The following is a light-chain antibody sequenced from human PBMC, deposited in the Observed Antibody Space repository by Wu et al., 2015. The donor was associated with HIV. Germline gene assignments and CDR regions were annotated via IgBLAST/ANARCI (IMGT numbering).Light chain of an antibody. V-gene: IGKV1-8*01. Sequence: IRITQSPSSLSASTGDRVTITCRASQGISNFLAWYQQKPEKAPKLLIYAASTLQSGVPSRFSGSGSVTDYTLTISSLQPEDFVTYYCQQYYSTPLTFGGGTKVEIK. CDR2: AAS. CDR1: QGISNF. J-gene: IGKJ4*01. CDR3: QQYYSTPLT.